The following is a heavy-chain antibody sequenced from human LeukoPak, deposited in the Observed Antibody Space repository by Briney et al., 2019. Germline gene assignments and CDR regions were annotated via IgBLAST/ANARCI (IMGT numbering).Heavy chain of an antibody. CDR1: GFTFSNYV. CDR3: AKDVAAAGTGDDY. Sequence: GGSLRLSCAASGFTFSNYVMNWVRQAPGKGLEWVSAISGSGGSTNYADSVKSRFTISRDNSKNTLYLQMNSLRAEDTAIYYCAKDVAAAGTGDDYWGQGTLVTVSS. CDR2: ISGSGGST. D-gene: IGHD6-13*01. J-gene: IGHJ4*02. V-gene: IGHV3-23*01.